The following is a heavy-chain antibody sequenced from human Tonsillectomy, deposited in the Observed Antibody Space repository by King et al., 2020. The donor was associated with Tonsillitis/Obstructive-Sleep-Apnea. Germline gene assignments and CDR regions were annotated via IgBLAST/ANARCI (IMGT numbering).Heavy chain of an antibody. CDR1: GFTFSSYW. J-gene: IGHJ5*02. V-gene: IGHV3-7*01. Sequence: VQLVESGGGLVQPGGSLRLSCAASGFTFSSYWMSWVRQAPGKGLEWVANIKQDGSEKYYVDSVKGRFTISRDNAKNSLYLQMNSLRAEDTAVYYCARERPNFWSDSQKNWFDPWGQGTLVTVSS. CDR2: IKQDGSEK. D-gene: IGHD3-3*01. CDR3: ARERPNFWSDSQKNWFDP.